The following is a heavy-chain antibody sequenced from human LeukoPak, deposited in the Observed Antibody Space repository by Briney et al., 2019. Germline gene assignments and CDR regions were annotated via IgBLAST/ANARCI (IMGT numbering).Heavy chain of an antibody. CDR1: GGTFSSYA. J-gene: IGHJ5*02. D-gene: IGHD4-17*01. CDR2: IIPIFGTA. CDR3: ARDDGDYISRGGHNWFDP. V-gene: IGHV1-69*01. Sequence: VASVKVSCKASGGTFSSYAISWVRQAPGQGLEWMGGIIPIFGTANYAQKFQGRVTITADESTSTAYMELSSLRSEDTAVYYCARDDGDYISRGGHNWFDPWGQGTLVSVSS.